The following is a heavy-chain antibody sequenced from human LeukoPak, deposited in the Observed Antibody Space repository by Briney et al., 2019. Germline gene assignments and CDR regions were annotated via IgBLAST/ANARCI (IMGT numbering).Heavy chain of an antibody. D-gene: IGHD3-10*01. Sequence: GGSLRLSCAASGFTFSSYWMSWLRQAPGKGLEWVANIKQDGSEKYYVDSVKGRFTISRDNAKNSLYLQMNSLRVEDTAVYYCAGGSGSHHAXXQGTLVTVSS. CDR2: IKQDGSEK. J-gene: IGHJ5*02. CDR1: GFTFSSYW. CDR3: AGGSGSHHA. V-gene: IGHV3-7*01.